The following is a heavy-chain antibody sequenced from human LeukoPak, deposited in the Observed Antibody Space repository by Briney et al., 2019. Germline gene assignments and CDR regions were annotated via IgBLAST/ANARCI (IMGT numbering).Heavy chain of an antibody. CDR2: IKQDGSEK. CDR1: GFTFNSYW. CDR3: ARDRYCSGNSCYLDY. D-gene: IGHD2-15*01. Sequence: GGSLRLSCAASGFTFNSYWMSWVRQAPGKGLEWVANIKQDGSEKYYVDSVKGRFTISRDNAKNSLYLQMNSLRAEDTAVYYCARDRYCSGNSCYLDYWGQGTLVTVSS. J-gene: IGHJ4*02. V-gene: IGHV3-7*01.